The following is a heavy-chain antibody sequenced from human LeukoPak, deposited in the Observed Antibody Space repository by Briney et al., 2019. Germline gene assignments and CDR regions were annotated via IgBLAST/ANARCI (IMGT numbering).Heavy chain of an antibody. J-gene: IGHJ4*02. CDR2: IIPIFGTA. V-gene: IGHV1-69*05. CDR1: GGTFSSCA. D-gene: IGHD3-10*01. Sequence: GASVKVSCKAPGGTFSSCAISWVRQAPGQGLEWMGGIIPIFGTANYAQKFQGRVTMTRDTSTSTVYMELSSLRSEDTAVYYCARDSDYYGSGRRFDYWGQGTLVTVSS. CDR3: ARDSDYYGSGRRFDY.